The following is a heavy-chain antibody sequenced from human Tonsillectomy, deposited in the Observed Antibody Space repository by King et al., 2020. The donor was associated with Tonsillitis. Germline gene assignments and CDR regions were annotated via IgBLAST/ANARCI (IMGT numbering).Heavy chain of an antibody. CDR2: INPNSGGT. D-gene: IGHD6-19*01. CDR1: GYTFSGYY. V-gene: IGHV1-2*04. CDR3: ARTYASAWYPFDY. J-gene: IGHJ4*02. Sequence: VQLVESGAEVKKPGASVKVSCKASGYTFSGYYIHWVRQAPGQGLEWMGWINPNSGGTNYAQKFQGWVTMTRDTSISTAYMELSRLISDDTAVYYCARTYASAWYPFDYWGQGTLVTVSS.